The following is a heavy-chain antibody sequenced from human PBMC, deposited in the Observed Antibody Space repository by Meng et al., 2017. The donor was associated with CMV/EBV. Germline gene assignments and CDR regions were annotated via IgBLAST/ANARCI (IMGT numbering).Heavy chain of an antibody. CDR3: ARAVGPTRFDP. Sequence: ASVKVSCKASGYTFTDNHIHWVRQAPGQGLEWMGWINPNTGGTSYAQKFQGRVTMAWDTSINTAYMELSGLTSDDAALFYCARAVGPTRFDPWGQGTLVTVSS. V-gene: IGHV1-2*02. CDR2: INPNTGGT. J-gene: IGHJ5*02. CDR1: GYTFTDNH. D-gene: IGHD1-26*01.